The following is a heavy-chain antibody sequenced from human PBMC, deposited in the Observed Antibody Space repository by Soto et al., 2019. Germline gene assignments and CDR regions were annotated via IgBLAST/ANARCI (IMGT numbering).Heavy chain of an antibody. CDR3: AGDQLYYNDISGRPLNAFDV. CDR1: GGTFSTYT. D-gene: IGHD3-22*01. Sequence: ASAKVSCKASGGTFSTYTISWVRQAPGQGLEWMGWISAYNGNTNYAQKLQGRVTISRDNAKNSLYLQMNSLRAEDTAVYYCAGDQLYYNDISGRPLNAFDVWGQGTMVTVSS. CDR2: ISAYNGNT. J-gene: IGHJ3*01. V-gene: IGHV1-18*01.